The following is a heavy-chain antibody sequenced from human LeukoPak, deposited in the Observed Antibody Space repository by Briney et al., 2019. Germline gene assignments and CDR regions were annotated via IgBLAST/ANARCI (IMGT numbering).Heavy chain of an antibody. V-gene: IGHV1-69*13. CDR2: IIPIFGTA. D-gene: IGHD3-10*01. CDR3: AMGYGSGSYYKV. J-gene: IGHJ4*02. CDR1: AGTFSSYA. Sequence: GASVKLSCKASAGTFSSYAISWVRQAPGQGLEWMGGIIPIFGTANYAQKFQGRVTITADESTSTAYMELSSLRSEDTAVYYCAMGYGSGSYYKVWGQGTLVTVSS.